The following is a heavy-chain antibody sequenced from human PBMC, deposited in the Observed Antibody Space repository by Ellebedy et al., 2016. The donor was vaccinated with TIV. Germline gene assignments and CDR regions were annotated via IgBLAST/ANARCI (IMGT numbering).Heavy chain of an antibody. CDR3: AREDCSSTSCYFDY. CDR1: GFTFSSYW. V-gene: IGHV3-7*03. D-gene: IGHD2-2*01. CDR2: IKQDGSEK. J-gene: IGHJ4*02. Sequence: GGSLRLXCAASGFTFSSYWMSWVRQAPGKGLEWVANIKQDGSEKYYVDSVKGRFTISRDNAKNSLYLQMNSLRAEDTAVYYCAREDCSSTSCYFDYWGQGTLVTVSS.